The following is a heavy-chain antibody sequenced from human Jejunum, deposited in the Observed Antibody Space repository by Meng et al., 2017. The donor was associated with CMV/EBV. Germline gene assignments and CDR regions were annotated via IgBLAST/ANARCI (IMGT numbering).Heavy chain of an antibody. V-gene: IGHV5-51*01. D-gene: IGHD1-7*01. CDR1: GYSFTFYW. CDR3: ARLNPGGTTLGWFDP. Sequence: GYSFTFYWIAWVRQMPGKGLELMGLIYPINSETRYGPSFQGQVTMSVDKSINTAYLQWSSLRAADTAMYYCARLNPGGTTLGWFDPWGQGTLVTVSS. J-gene: IGHJ5*02. CDR2: IYPINSET.